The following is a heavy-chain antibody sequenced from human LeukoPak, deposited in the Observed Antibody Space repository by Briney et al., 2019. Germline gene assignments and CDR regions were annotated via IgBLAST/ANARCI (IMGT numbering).Heavy chain of an antibody. J-gene: IGHJ4*02. CDR1: GYTFTSYG. Sequence: ASVKVSCKASGYTFTSYGVTWVRQAPGQGLEWMGWIHPNSGGIKYAQKFQGRVTMTRDTSISTAYMELSGLTSDDTAVYYCGRKSANRKTSEFDYWGQGTLVTVSS. D-gene: IGHD1-14*01. V-gene: IGHV1-2*02. CDR2: IHPNSGGI. CDR3: GRKSANRKTSEFDY.